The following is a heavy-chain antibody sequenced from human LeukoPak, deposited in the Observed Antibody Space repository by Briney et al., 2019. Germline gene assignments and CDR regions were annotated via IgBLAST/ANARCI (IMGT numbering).Heavy chain of an antibody. CDR1: GGSLSSYY. Sequence: SETLSLTCTVSGGSLSSYYWSWVRQPPGKGLEWIGYIYYSVSTNYNPSLKSRVTISVDTSKNQFSLKLSSVTAADTAVYYCARRIAAAGTGYGMDVWGQGTTVTVSS. V-gene: IGHV4-59*08. CDR2: IYYSVST. CDR3: ARRIAAAGTGYGMDV. J-gene: IGHJ6*02. D-gene: IGHD6-13*01.